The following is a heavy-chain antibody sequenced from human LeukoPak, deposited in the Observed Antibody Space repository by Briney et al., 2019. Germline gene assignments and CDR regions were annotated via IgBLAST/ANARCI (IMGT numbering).Heavy chain of an antibody. D-gene: IGHD6-19*01. CDR3: AKASSGSPKYFDY. Sequence: GGSLRLSCAASGFTFSSYAMSWVRQAPGKGLEWVSAISGSGGSTYYADSVKGRFTISRDNSKNTLYLQMNSLRAKDTAVYYCAKASSGSPKYFDYWGQGTLVTVSS. CDR1: GFTFSSYA. CDR2: ISGSGGST. J-gene: IGHJ4*02. V-gene: IGHV3-23*01.